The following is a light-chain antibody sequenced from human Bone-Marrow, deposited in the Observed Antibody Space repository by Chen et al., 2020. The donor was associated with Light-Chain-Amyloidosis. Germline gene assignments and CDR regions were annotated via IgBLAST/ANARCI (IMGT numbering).Light chain of an antibody. CDR3: SSFTSSSSYV. V-gene: IGLV2-14*01. J-gene: IGLJ1*01. CDR1: SGDVGTYNY. CDR2: AVS. Sequence: SALTQPASVSGSPGPSIPISCTGTSGDVGTYNYVSWYQQHPGKAPKVMIYAVSNRPSGVSNRFSGSKSGNTASLTISGLQAEDEADYYCSSFTSSSSYVFGPGTKVTVL.